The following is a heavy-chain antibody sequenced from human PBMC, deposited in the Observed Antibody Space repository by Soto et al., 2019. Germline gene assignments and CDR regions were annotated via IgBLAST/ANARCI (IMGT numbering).Heavy chain of an antibody. CDR1: GYTFTSYA. CDR2: INAGNGNT. V-gene: IGHV1-3*01. Sequence: ASVKVSCKASGYTFTSYAMHWVRQAPGQRLEWMGWINAGNGNTKYSQKFQGRVTITRDTSASTAYMELSSLRSEDTAVYYCARDRTIVVVPDDYWGQGTLVTVSS. CDR3: ARDRTIVVVPDDY. D-gene: IGHD2-2*01. J-gene: IGHJ4*02.